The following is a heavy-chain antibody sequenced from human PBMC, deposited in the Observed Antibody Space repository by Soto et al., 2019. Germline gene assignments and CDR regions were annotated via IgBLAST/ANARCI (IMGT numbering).Heavy chain of an antibody. V-gene: IGHV3-23*01. CDR2: ITGSSGDT. D-gene: IGHD1-1*01. Sequence: GGSLRHSCSAAGFTLSSYVTGWVRQAPGKGLEWVSAITGSSGDTYHADSVKGRFTISRDNARNALYMQMNSLRVEDTAVYYCVKVFANSTTSYIYTWCLGDVLTISS. CDR1: GFTLSSYV. CDR3: VKVFANSTTSYIYT. J-gene: IGHJ4*02.